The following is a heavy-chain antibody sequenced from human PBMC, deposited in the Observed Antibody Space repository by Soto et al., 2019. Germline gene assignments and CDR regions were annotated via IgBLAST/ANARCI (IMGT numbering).Heavy chain of an antibody. CDR3: AKDRRAGGNYGFYSDF. D-gene: IGHD1-7*01. Sequence: GSLRLSCAASGFTLSSYGMTWVRQAPGKGLEWVSFSSATGAGTYYADSVKGRFTISRDNSKNTLYLQMTSLRADDTAVYYCAKDRRAGGNYGFYSDFWGQGALVTVSS. V-gene: IGHV3-23*01. J-gene: IGHJ4*02. CDR2: SSATGAGT. CDR1: GFTLSSYG.